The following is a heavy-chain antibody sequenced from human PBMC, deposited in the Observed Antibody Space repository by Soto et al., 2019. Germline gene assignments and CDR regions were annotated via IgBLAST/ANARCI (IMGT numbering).Heavy chain of an antibody. D-gene: IGHD4-17*01. V-gene: IGHV5-51*01. Sequence: AYSLKISVTGSGYSFTSYWIGWVRQMPGKGLQWMGILYPGDSDTRYSPSFHVQFTISADKSISTAYLQWSSLKASGPAMYYCARPLGPTTVDLFPARDVWGQGPRVTV. CDR1: GYSFTSYW. CDR3: ARPLGPTTVDLFPARDV. CDR2: LYPGDSDT. J-gene: IGHJ6*02.